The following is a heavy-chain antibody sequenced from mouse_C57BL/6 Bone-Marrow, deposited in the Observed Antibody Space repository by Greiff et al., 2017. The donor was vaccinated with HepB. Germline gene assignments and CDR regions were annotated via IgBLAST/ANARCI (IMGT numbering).Heavy chain of an antibody. J-gene: IGHJ2*01. CDR2: ISDGGSYT. D-gene: IGHD1-1*01. Sequence: EVKLVESGGGLVKPGGSLKLSCAASGFTFSSYAMSWVRQTPEKRLEWVATISDGGSYTYYPDNVKGRFTISRDNAKNNLYLQMSHLKSEDTAMYYCAREDYGSSYLYWGQGTTLTVSS. CDR1: GFTFSSYA. V-gene: IGHV5-4*01. CDR3: AREDYGSSYLY.